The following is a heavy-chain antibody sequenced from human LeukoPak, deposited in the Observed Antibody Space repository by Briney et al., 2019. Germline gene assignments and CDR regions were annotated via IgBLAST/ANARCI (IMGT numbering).Heavy chain of an antibody. CDR1: GGTFSSYA. CDR2: IIPIFGTA. V-gene: IGHV1-69*05. Sequence: SVKVSCKASGGTFSSYAISWVRQAPGQGLEWMGGIIPIFGTANYAQKFQGRVTITTDESTSTAYMELSSLRSEDTAVYYCARGDNQLLYDAFDIWGQGTMVTVSS. D-gene: IGHD2-2*01. J-gene: IGHJ3*02. CDR3: ARGDNQLLYDAFDI.